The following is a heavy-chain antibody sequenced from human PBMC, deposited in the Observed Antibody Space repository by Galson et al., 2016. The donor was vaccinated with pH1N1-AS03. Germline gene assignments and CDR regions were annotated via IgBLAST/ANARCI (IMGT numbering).Heavy chain of an antibody. CDR2: IIPSSGKT. V-gene: IGHV1-69*13. CDR3: ARERYLENNGRFYEFVF. J-gene: IGHJ1*01. D-gene: IGHD2-8*01. Sequence: SVKVSCKASGGTFGSYGISWVRQVPGQGLEWMGGIIPSSGKTDYVQRFRGRVTITADASTNTAYMELRGLTSDDTAAYYCARERYLENNGRFYEFVFWGQGTLVTVSS. CDR1: GGTFGSYG.